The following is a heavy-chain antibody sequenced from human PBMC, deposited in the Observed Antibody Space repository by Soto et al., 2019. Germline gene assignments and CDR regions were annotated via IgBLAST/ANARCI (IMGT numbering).Heavy chain of an antibody. V-gene: IGHV4-39*01. CDR3: ARQGSYSSGRPGYFDY. D-gene: IGHD6-19*01. CDR1: GGSISSTSYY. CDR2: IFYSGGT. J-gene: IGHJ4*02. Sequence: LSLTCTVSGGSISSTSYYWGWIRQPPGKGLEWIGSIFYSGGTYYNPSLKSRVTMSVDTSKTQFSLKLSSVTAADTAVYYCARQGSYSSGRPGYFDYWGQGALVTVSS.